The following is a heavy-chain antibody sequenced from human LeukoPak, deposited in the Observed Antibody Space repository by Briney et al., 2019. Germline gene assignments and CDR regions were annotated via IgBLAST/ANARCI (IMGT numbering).Heavy chain of an antibody. CDR2: INPNSGGT. CDR3: ARDSSGYSGYDDFDY. CDR1: GYTFTDYY. Sequence: GASVKVSCKASGYTFTDYYMHWVRQAPGQGLEWMGWINPNSGGTNYAQKFQGRVTMTRDTSISTAYMELSRLRSDDTAVYYCARDSSGYSGYDDFDYWGQGTLVTVSS. D-gene: IGHD5-12*01. J-gene: IGHJ4*02. V-gene: IGHV1-2*02.